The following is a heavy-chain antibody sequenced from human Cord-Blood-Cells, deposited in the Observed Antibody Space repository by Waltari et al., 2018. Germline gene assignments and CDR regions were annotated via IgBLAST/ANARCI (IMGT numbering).Heavy chain of an antibody. D-gene: IGHD3-10*01. Sequence: QVQLQQWGAGLLKPSETLSLTCAVYGGSFSGYYWSWIRQPPGKGLEWIGEINHSGRTNYNPSLKSRVTISVDTSKNQFSLKLSSVTAADTAVYYCAQLKNSGSYYNYFDYWGQGTLVTVSS. CDR3: AQLKNSGSYYNYFDY. J-gene: IGHJ4*02. V-gene: IGHV4-34*01. CDR2: INHSGRT. CDR1: GGSFSGYY.